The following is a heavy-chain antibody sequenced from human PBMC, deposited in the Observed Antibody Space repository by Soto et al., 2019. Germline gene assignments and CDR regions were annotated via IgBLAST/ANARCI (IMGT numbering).Heavy chain of an antibody. CDR3: ARAARGRGFSDY. Sequence: PSETLSLTCAVYGGSFSGYYWSWIRQPPGRGLEWNGEINHSGSTNYNPSLKSRVTISVDTSKNQFSLKLSSVTAADTAVYYCARAARGRGFSDYWGQGTLVTVSS. V-gene: IGHV4-34*01. J-gene: IGHJ4*02. CDR1: GGSFSGYY. D-gene: IGHD3-10*01. CDR2: INHSGST.